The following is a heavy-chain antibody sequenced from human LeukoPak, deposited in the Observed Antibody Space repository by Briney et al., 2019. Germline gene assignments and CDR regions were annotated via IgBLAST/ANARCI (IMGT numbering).Heavy chain of an antibody. Sequence: SETLSLTCTVSGGSISSGGYYWSWLRHHPGKGLEWIGYIYYSGNSYYNPSLKSRVTISVDTSKNQFSLSLTSVTAAGTAVYYCALRDGYKAGLYWGQGTLVTVSS. CDR1: GGSISSGGYY. CDR3: ALRDGYKAGLY. D-gene: IGHD5-24*01. V-gene: IGHV4-31*03. CDR2: IYYSGNS. J-gene: IGHJ4*02.